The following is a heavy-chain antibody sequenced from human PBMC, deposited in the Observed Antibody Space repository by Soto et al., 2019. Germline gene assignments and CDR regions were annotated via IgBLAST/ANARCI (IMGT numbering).Heavy chain of an antibody. CDR1: GGTFSTFG. CDR2: IIPFFGTA. J-gene: IGHJ4*02. CDR3: ARTAPMDAGDKYYYDF. Sequence: QVQLVQSGAEVKKTGSSVKVSCKTSGGTFSTFGISWVRQAPGQGLEWMGGIIPFFGTAEYSQKFEDRITITADESTNTVYMDLRSLTSEDTAIYYCARTAPMDAGDKYYYDFWGQGDLVTVYS. V-gene: IGHV1-69*01. D-gene: IGHD3-16*01.